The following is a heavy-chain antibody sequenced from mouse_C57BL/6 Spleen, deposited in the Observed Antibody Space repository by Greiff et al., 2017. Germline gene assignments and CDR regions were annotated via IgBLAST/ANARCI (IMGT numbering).Heavy chain of an antibody. CDR3: AREDGYSSPCFDY. J-gene: IGHJ2*01. Sequence: EVQRVESGAGLVKPGASVKLSCAASGYTFSDYGMNWVRQAPGQGLEWVGDISSGSSTINYTDTVKGRVTLTGDNATSTLFLQMTSLTSEDTAMYYCAREDGYSSPCFDYWGQGTTLTVSS. CDR1: GYTFSDYG. CDR2: ISSGSSTI. D-gene: IGHD2-5*01. V-gene: IGHV5-17*01.